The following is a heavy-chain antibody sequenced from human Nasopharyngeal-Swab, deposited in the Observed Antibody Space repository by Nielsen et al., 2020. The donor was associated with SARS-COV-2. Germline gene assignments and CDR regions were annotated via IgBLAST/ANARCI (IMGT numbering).Heavy chain of an antibody. CDR3: ARVRTEYDELRRCYFDS. Sequence: SETLSLTCSVSGGSISSYYWTWIRQPPGKGLEWIGYMFYSGNTNYNPSLKSRVTISVDTSKNQLSLRLTSVTAADTAVYFCARVRTEYDELRRCYFDSWGQGSLVTVSS. CDR1: GGSISSYY. V-gene: IGHV4-59*13. CDR2: MFYSGNT. J-gene: IGHJ4*02. D-gene: IGHD4-23*01.